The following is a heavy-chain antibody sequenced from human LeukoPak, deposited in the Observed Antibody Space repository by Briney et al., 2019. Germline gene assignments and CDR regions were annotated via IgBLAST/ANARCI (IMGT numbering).Heavy chain of an antibody. V-gene: IGHV4-4*07. D-gene: IGHD3-10*01. CDR2: IYTSGST. CDR3: ARVGPAGVRGAKNWFDP. J-gene: IGHJ5*02. Sequence: PSETLSLTCTVSGGSISSYYWSWIRQPAGKGLEWIGRIYTSGSTNYNPSLKSRVTMSVDTSKNQFSLKLSSVTAADTAVYYRARVGPAGVRGAKNWFDPWGQGTLVTVSS. CDR1: GGSISSYY.